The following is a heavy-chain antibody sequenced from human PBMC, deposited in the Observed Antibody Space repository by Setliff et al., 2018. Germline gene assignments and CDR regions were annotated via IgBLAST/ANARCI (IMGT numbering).Heavy chain of an antibody. J-gene: IGHJ4*02. D-gene: IGHD1-26*01. V-gene: IGHV1-2*04. Sequence: GASVKVSCKASGYTFTGYYMHWVRQAPGQGLEWMGWINPNSGGTNYAQKFQGWVTMTRDTSISTAYMELSRLRSDDTAVYYCARALGATITNFDYWGQGTLVTVSS. CDR2: INPNSGGT. CDR3: ARALGATITNFDY. CDR1: GYTFTGYY.